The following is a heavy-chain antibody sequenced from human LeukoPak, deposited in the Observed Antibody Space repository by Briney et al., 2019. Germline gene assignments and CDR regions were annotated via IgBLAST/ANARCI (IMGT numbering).Heavy chain of an antibody. CDR3: AREPIILWEQEDY. CDR1: GGSISRGVFY. D-gene: IGHD3-10*01. Sequence: SQTLSLTCTDSGGSISRGVFYWSWIRQHPGKGLECIGYIYSSGSTYYNPSLKSRVTISVDTSKNQFTLKLSSVTAADTAVYYCAREPIILWEQEDYWGQGTLVTVSS. J-gene: IGHJ4*02. CDR2: IYSSGST. V-gene: IGHV4-30-4*08.